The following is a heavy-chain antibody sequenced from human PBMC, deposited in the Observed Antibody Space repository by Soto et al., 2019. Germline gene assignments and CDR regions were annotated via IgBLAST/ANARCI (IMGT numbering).Heavy chain of an antibody. V-gene: IGHV3-23*01. D-gene: IGHD3-22*01. CDR1: GFTFSSYA. J-gene: IGHJ3*02. CDR2: ISGSGGST. CDR3: ANRDYYDSSGRTRRAFDI. Sequence: PVGSLRLSGAASGFTFSSYAMSWVSQAPGKGLEWVSAISGSGGSTYYADSVKGRFTISRDNSKNTLYLQMNSLRAEDTAVYYCANRDYYDSSGRTRRAFDIWGQGTMVTVSS.